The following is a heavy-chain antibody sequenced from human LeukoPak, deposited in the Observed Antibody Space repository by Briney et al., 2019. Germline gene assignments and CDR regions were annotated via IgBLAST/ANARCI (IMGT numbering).Heavy chain of an antibody. Sequence: PSETLSLTCTVSGGSISSYYWSWIRQPPGNGLEWIGYIDYSGNTNYHPSLKSRVTISVDTSKNQFSLKLSSVTAADTAVYYCARVGAAGPSYWGQGTLVTVSS. J-gene: IGHJ4*02. CDR3: ARVGAAGPSY. CDR2: IDYSGNT. CDR1: GGSISSYY. V-gene: IGHV4-59*12. D-gene: IGHD6-13*01.